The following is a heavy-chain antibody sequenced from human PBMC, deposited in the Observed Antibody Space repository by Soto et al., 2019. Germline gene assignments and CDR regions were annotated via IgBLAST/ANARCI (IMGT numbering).Heavy chain of an antibody. Sequence: SETLSLTCTVSGGSISSYYWSWIRQPPGKGLKWIGYIYYSGSTNYNPSLKSRVTISVDTSKNQFSLKLSSVTAADTAVYYCSRALYYYDSSGYYYGWLDPWGQGTLVTVSS. J-gene: IGHJ5*02. V-gene: IGHV4-59*01. CDR1: GGSISSYY. CDR3: SRALYYYDSSGYYYGWLDP. D-gene: IGHD3-22*01. CDR2: IYYSGST.